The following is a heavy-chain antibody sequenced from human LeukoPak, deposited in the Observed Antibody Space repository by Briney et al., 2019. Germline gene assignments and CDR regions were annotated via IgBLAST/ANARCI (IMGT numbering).Heavy chain of an antibody. Sequence: ASVKVSCKASGYTFTSNDINWERQPTAQGLEWMGWISAYNGNTNYAQKLQGRVTMTTDTSTSTAYMELRSLRSDDTAVYYCARVPSFYYDSSGYHDYWGQGTLVTVSS. J-gene: IGHJ4*02. D-gene: IGHD3-22*01. CDR1: GYTFTSND. V-gene: IGHV1-18*01. CDR2: ISAYNGNT. CDR3: ARVPSFYYDSSGYHDY.